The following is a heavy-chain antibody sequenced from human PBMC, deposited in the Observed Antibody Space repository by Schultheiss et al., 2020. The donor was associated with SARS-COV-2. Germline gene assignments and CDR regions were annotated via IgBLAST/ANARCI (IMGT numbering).Heavy chain of an antibody. Sequence: SETLSLTCTVSGGSISSYYWSWIRQPPGKGLEWIGYIYYSGSTNYNPSLKSRVTISVDTSKNQFSLKLSSVTAADTAVYYCARTRSSTSCYLDVWGKGTTVTVSS. CDR3: ARTRSSTSCYLDV. CDR2: IYYSGST. CDR1: GGSISSYY. J-gene: IGHJ6*03. D-gene: IGHD2-2*01. V-gene: IGHV4-59*12.